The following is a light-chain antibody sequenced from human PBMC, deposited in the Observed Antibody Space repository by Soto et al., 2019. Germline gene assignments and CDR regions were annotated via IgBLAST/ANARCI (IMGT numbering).Light chain of an antibody. CDR2: AAS. CDR1: QGISSS. J-gene: IGKJ1*01. Sequence: IQLTQSPSSLSASVGDRVTITCRASQGISSSLAWYQQNPGKAPKLLIYAASTLQSGVPSRFSGSGSGIDFTHTISSLQPEDFATYYCQQLNTYPRTLGQGTKVEIK. V-gene: IGKV1-9*01. CDR3: QQLNTYPRT.